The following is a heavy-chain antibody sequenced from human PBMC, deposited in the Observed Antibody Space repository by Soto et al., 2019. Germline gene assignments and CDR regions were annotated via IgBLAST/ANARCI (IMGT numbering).Heavy chain of an antibody. V-gene: IGHV4-59*01. D-gene: IGHD1-26*01. J-gene: IGHJ2*01. Sequence: QVQLQESGPGLVKPSETLSLTCTVSGGSIGRYYWSWIRQSPEKGLEWIGYIFYSGNTKYNPSLESRVSISLDTSKNQFSLRLPSVTAADTAVYFCARAPRIVGSSTTYWYFDLWGRGTLVTVSS. CDR1: GGSIGRYY. CDR2: IFYSGNT. CDR3: ARAPRIVGSSTTYWYFDL.